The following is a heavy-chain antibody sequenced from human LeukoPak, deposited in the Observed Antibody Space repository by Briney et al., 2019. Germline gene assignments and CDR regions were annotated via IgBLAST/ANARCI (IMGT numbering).Heavy chain of an antibody. V-gene: IGHV1-2*02. J-gene: IGHJ6*02. CDR1: GYTFTGYY. D-gene: IGHD3-22*01. CDR2: INPNSGGT. Sequence: ASVKVSCKASGYTFTGYYMHWVRQAPGQGLEWMGWINPNSGGTNYAQKFQGRVTMTRDTSISTAYMELSRLRPDDTAVYYCAKDYYDSSGYYLYYYYGMDVWGQGTTVTVSS. CDR3: AKDYYDSSGYYLYYYYGMDV.